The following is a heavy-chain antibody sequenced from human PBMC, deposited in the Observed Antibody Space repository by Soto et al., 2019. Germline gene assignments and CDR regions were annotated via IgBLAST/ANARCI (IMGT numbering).Heavy chain of an antibody. CDR3: AKDLGRGRGAGDLYWYFDL. Sequence: GGSLRLSCAASGFTFSSYAMSWVRQAPGKGLEWVSAISGSGGSTYYADSVKGRFTISRDNSKNTLYLQMNSLRAEDTAVYYCAKDLGRGRGAGDLYWYFDLWGRGTLVTVSS. V-gene: IGHV3-23*01. J-gene: IGHJ2*01. CDR1: GFTFSSYA. D-gene: IGHD1-26*01. CDR2: ISGSGGST.